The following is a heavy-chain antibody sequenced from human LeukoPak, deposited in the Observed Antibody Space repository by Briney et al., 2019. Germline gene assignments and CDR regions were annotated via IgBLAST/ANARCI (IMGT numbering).Heavy chain of an antibody. J-gene: IGHJ6*02. D-gene: IGHD3-10*01. Sequence: GGSLRLSCAASGFAFSSYAMSWVRQAPGKGLEWVSVIYSGGSTYYADSVKGRFTISRDNSKNTLYLQMNSLRAEDTAVYYCARFGQQYVGYGMDVWGQGTTVTVSS. CDR3: ARFGQQYVGYGMDV. CDR1: GFAFSSYA. V-gene: IGHV3-66*01. CDR2: IYSGGST.